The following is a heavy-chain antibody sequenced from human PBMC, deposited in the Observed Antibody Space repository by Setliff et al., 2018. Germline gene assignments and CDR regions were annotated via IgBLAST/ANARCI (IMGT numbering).Heavy chain of an antibody. J-gene: IGHJ4*02. D-gene: IGHD3-16*02. Sequence: GGSLRLSCVVSGLIVSDIHMTWVRQTPGKGLEWLSVIYNSDSTYYTDSVKGRFTISRDNSKNTVYLQMNNLRVEDTAVYYCVNSYRGYDDYPDYWGQGTLVTVSS. CDR3: VNSYRGYDDYPDY. CDR1: GLIVSDIH. V-gene: IGHV3-53*01. CDR2: IYNSDST.